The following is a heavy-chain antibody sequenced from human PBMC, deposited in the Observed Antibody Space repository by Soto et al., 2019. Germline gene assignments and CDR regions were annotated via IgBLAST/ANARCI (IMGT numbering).Heavy chain of an antibody. D-gene: IGHD2-21*02. V-gene: IGHV1-3*01. CDR2: INAGNGNT. Sequence: ASVKVSCKASGYTFTSYARHWLRQAPGQRLEWMGWINAGNGNTKYSQKFQGRVTITRDTSASTAYMELSSLRSEDTAVYYCARSNRNIVVVTATHPLDYWGQGTLVNVSS. J-gene: IGHJ4*02. CDR1: GYTFTSYA. CDR3: ARSNRNIVVVTATHPLDY.